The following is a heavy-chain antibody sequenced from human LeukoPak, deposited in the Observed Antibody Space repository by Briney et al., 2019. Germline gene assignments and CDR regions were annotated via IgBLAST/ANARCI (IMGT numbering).Heavy chain of an antibody. D-gene: IGHD3-3*01. J-gene: IGHJ5*02. CDR3: ARGGLNYDVWSGTLRWFDP. CDR1: GGSISSHY. V-gene: IGHV4-59*11. CDR2: IYSSGST. Sequence: PSETLSLTCTVSGGSISSHYWSWIRQPPGKGLEWVGYIYSSGSTNYTPSLESRVTISVDTSKNQFSLKLSSVTAADPAVYYCARGGLNYDVWSGTLRWFDPCGQGTLVTVSS.